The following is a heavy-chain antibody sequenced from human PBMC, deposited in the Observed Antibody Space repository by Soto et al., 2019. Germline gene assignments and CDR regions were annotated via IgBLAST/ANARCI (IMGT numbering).Heavy chain of an antibody. Sequence: PSETLSLTCTFSCGSIDYYRWSWIRQPPGKGLEWIGDISDSGSTNYNLSLRSRVTILVDTSKNQFSLKLNSVTAADTAVYYCARDSTSWFPYYGIDVWGQGTTVTVSS. CDR1: CGSIDYYR. V-gene: IGHV4-59*01. CDR2: ISDSGST. CDR3: ARDSTSWFPYYGIDV. D-gene: IGHD6-13*01. J-gene: IGHJ6*02.